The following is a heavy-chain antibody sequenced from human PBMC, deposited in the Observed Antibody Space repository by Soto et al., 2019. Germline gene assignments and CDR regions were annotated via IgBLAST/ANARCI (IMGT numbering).Heavy chain of an antibody. V-gene: IGHV4-4*02. CDR3: ARVFSSGSGWMYYFDF. Sequence: QVQLQESGPGLVKPSETLSLTCTVSSDSIAAETWWSWVRQPPGMGLEWIGEIFRTGGTNYNPSLQGRVTMEVDKAKNQFSLNLISATAADTAVYYCARVFSSGSGWMYYFDFWGQGTLVSVAS. D-gene: IGHD6-25*01. CDR1: SDSIAAETW. CDR2: IFRTGGT. J-gene: IGHJ4*02.